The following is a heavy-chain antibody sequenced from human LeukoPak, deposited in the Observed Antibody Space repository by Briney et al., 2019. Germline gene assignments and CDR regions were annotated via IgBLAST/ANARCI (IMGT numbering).Heavy chain of an antibody. CDR1: GYTFTSYG. CDR3: ARDRGGSDCSSTSCYVTTYYYGMDV. V-gene: IGHV1-18*01. CDR2: ISAYNGNT. Sequence: ASVKVSCKVSGYTFTSYGISWVRQAPGQGLEWMGWISAYNGNTNYAQKLQGRVTMTTDTSTSTAYMELRSLRSDDTAVYYCARDRGGSDCSSTSCYVTTYYYGMDVWGQGTTVTVSS. D-gene: IGHD2-2*01. J-gene: IGHJ6*02.